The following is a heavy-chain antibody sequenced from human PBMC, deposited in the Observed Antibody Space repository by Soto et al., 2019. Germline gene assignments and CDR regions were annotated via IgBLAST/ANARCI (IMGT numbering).Heavy chain of an antibody. D-gene: IGHD5-18*01. Sequence: QVQLVESGGGVVQPGRSLRLSCAASGFTFSSYAMHWVRQAPGKGLEWVAVISYDGSNKYYADSVKGRFTISRDNSKNTLYLQMNSLRAEDTAVYYCARELGRGYSYGGDYGMDVWGQGTTVTVSS. CDR3: ARELGRGYSYGGDYGMDV. CDR2: ISYDGSNK. J-gene: IGHJ6*02. CDR1: GFTFSSYA. V-gene: IGHV3-30-3*01.